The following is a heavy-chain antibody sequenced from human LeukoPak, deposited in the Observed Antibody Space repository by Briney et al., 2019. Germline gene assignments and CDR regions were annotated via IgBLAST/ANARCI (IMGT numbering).Heavy chain of an antibody. V-gene: IGHV3-30*03. CDR1: GFTFSSYG. Sequence: PGGSLRLSCAASGFTFSSYGMHWVRQAPGKGLEWVAVISYDGSNKYYADSVKGRFTISRDNSKNTLYLQMNSLRAEDTAVYYCASATAMVLFDYWGQGTLVTVSS. D-gene: IGHD5-18*01. CDR3: ASATAMVLFDY. CDR2: ISYDGSNK. J-gene: IGHJ4*02.